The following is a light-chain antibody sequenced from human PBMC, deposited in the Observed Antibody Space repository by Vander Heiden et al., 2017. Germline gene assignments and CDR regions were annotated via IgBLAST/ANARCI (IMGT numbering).Light chain of an antibody. J-gene: IGKJ1*01. CDR2: DAS. CDR3: QQHSYWPPWT. Sequence: EIVLTQSPATLSLSPGERATLSCRASQSVSSYLAWYQQKPGQAPRLLIYDASNRATGIPARFSGSGYGTDFTLTISSLEPEDFAVYYCQQHSYWPPWTFGQGTKVELK. V-gene: IGKV3-11*01. CDR1: QSVSSY.